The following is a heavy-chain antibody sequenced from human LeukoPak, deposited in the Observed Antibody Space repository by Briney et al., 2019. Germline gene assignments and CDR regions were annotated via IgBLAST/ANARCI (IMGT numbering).Heavy chain of an antibody. D-gene: IGHD4-17*01. CDR1: GYTFTGYY. V-gene: IGHV1-2*02. CDR3: ARDDYGDSKLDY. Sequence: ASVKVSCKASGYTFTGYYMHWVRQAPGQGLEWMGWINPNSGGTNYAQKFQGRVTMTGDTSISTAYMELSRLRSDDTAVYYCARDDYGDSKLDYWGQGTLVTVSS. CDR2: INPNSGGT. J-gene: IGHJ4*02.